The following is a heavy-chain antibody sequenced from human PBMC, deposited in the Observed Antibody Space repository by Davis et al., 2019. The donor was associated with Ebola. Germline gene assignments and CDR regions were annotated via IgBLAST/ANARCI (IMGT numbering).Heavy chain of an antibody. Sequence: GESLKISCAASGFTFSGSAMHWVRQASGKGLEWVGRIRSKANSYATAYAASVKGRFTISRDDSKNTLYLQMNSLKIEDTAVYYCARYLTTVTFNVHYGMDVWGQGTTVTVSS. CDR1: GFTFSGSA. CDR3: ARYLTTVTFNVHYGMDV. CDR2: IRSKANSYAT. D-gene: IGHD4-11*01. J-gene: IGHJ6*02. V-gene: IGHV3-73*01.